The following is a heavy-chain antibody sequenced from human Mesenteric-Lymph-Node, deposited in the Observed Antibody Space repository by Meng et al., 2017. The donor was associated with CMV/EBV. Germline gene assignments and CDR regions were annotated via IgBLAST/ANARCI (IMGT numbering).Heavy chain of an antibody. J-gene: IGHJ4*02. CDR2: IYSGGSST. V-gene: IGHV3-23*03. CDR3: GRVFDY. CDR1: GFTFGDYA. Sequence: GQSLKISCTASGFTFGDYAMSWVRQAPGKGLEWVSIIYSGGSSTYYAASVKGRFTISRDNSKNTLYLQMNSLRAEDTAVYYCGRVFDYWGQGTLVTVSS.